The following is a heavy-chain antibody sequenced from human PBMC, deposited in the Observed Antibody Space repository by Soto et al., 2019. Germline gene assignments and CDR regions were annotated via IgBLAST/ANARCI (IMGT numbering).Heavy chain of an antibody. CDR1: GFTFSSYA. Sequence: GGSLRLSCAASGFTFSSYAMSWVRQAPGKGVEWVSAISGSGGSTYYADSVKGRFTISRDNSKNTLYLQMNSLRAEDTAVYYFAKSPVLLWFGELLEAFDIWGQGTMVTVSS. V-gene: IGHV3-23*01. CDR2: ISGSGGST. D-gene: IGHD3-10*01. J-gene: IGHJ3*02. CDR3: AKSPVLLWFGELLEAFDI.